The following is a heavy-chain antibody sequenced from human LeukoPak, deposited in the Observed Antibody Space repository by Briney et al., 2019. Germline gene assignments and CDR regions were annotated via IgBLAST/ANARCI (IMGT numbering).Heavy chain of an antibody. D-gene: IGHD6-6*01. Sequence: GASVKLSCKASGYTFTSYDINWVRQATGQGLERMGWVNPNSGNTGYAQKFQGRVTITRNTSISTAYMELSSLRSEDTAVYYCARGWGSSSSDPWGQGTLVTVSS. CDR1: GYTFTSYD. J-gene: IGHJ5*02. V-gene: IGHV1-8*03. CDR2: VNPNSGNT. CDR3: ARGWGSSSSDP.